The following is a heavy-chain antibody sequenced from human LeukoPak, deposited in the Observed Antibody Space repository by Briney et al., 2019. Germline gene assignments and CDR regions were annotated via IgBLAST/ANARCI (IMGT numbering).Heavy chain of an antibody. J-gene: IGHJ5*02. Sequence: PSETLFLTCSVSGGPISSYYWSWIRQPPGKGLEWIGYIYYSGSTNYNPSLKSRVTISVDTSKNQFSLKLSSVTAADTAVYYCVRQSAYFSWFDPWGQGTLVTVSS. V-gene: IGHV4-59*08. CDR3: VRQSAYFSWFDP. CDR1: GGPISSYY. D-gene: IGHD3-3*01. CDR2: IYYSGST.